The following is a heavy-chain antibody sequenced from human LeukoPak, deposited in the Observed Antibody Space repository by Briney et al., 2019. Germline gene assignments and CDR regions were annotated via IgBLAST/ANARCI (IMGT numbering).Heavy chain of an antibody. CDR3: ARDFDTLTGYYWKSFDY. CDR2: ISYDGINK. CDR1: GFTFSSYG. V-gene: IGHV3-30*03. Sequence: GGSLRLSCAVSGFTFSSYGMHWVRHAPGKGLEWMAVISYDGINKDYADSVKDRFTVSRDNSKNTLYLQMYSLRAEDTAVYFCARDFDTLTGYYWKSFDYWGQGTLVTVSS. J-gene: IGHJ4*02. D-gene: IGHD3-9*01.